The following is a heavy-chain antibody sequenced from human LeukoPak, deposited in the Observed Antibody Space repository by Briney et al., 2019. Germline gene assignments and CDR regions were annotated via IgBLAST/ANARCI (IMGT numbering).Heavy chain of an antibody. CDR2: IYYSGST. V-gene: IGHV4-59*08. CDR1: GGSISSYY. D-gene: IGHD2-8*01. CDR3: ARLTRYCTNGVCWDLIDY. J-gene: IGHJ4*02. Sequence: SETLSLTCTVSGGSISSYYWSWIRQPPGKGLEWIGYIYYSGSTNYNPSLKGRVTISVDTSKNQFSLKLSSVTAADTAVYYCARLTRYCTNGVCWDLIDYWGQGTLVTVSS.